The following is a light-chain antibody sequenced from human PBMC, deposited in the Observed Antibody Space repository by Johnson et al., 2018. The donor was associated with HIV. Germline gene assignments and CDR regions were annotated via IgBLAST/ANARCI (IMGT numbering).Light chain of an antibody. V-gene: IGLV1-51*02. Sequence: QSVLTQPPSVSGAPGQKVTISCSGSSSNIGNNYVSWYQQLPGTAPKFFIYENDKRPSGIPDRFSGSKSGTSATLGITGLQTGAEADYYCGTWDSSLRAYVFGSGTKVTVL. CDR2: END. CDR3: GTWDSSLRAYV. CDR1: SSNIGNNY. J-gene: IGLJ1*01.